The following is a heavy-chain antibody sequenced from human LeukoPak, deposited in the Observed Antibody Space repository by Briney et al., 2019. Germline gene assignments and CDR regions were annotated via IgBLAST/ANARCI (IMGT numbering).Heavy chain of an antibody. D-gene: IGHD1-1*01. CDR1: GGSVSSGSYY. Sequence: SETLSLTCTVSGGSVSSGSYYWSWMRQPPGKGLEWIGNIYYSGSTNYNPSLKSRVTTSVDTSKFQFSLKLTSVTAADTAVYYCARDDNWSLDYWGQGSLVTVSS. CDR2: IYYSGST. CDR3: ARDDNWSLDY. J-gene: IGHJ4*02. V-gene: IGHV4-61*01.